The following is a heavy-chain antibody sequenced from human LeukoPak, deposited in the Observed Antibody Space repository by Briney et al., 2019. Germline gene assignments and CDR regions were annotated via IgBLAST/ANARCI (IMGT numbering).Heavy chain of an antibody. CDR3: ARDSYGYSYGNDY. CDR1: GFTFSDYY. CDR2: ISSSSSYT. V-gene: IGHV3-11*05. J-gene: IGHJ4*02. Sequence: GGSLRLSCAASGFTFSDYYMSWIRQAPGKGLAWVSYISSSSSYTKYADSVKGRFNISRDNDKNSLYLQMNSLRAEDTAVYYCARDSYGYSYGNDYWGQGTLVTVSS. D-gene: IGHD5-18*01.